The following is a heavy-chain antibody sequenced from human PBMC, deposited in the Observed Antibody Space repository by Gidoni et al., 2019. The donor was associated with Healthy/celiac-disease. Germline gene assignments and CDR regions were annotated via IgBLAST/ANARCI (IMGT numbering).Heavy chain of an antibody. J-gene: IGHJ4*02. V-gene: IGHV5-51*03. CDR3: ARQITMVRGVVDY. CDR1: GYSFTSYW. CDR2: IYPGDSDT. Sequence: EVQLVQSGAEVKKPGESLKLSCTGSGYSFTSYWLGWVRQMPGKGLSWMGIIYPGDSDTRYSPSFQGQVTIAADKSISTAYLQWSSLKASDTAMYYCARQITMVRGVVDYWGQGTLVTVSS. D-gene: IGHD3-10*01.